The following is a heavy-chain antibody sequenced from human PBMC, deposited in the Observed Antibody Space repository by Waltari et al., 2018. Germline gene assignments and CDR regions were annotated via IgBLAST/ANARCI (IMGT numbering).Heavy chain of an antibody. CDR3: AREGRYSGYDHAEYYFDY. D-gene: IGHD5-12*01. V-gene: IGHV4-59*01. CDR1: GGSISSYY. Sequence: QVQLQESGPGLVKPSETLSLTCTVSGGSISSYYWSWIRQPPGKGLEWIGYIYYRGSTNYNPALKSRVTISIDTSKNQFSLKLSSVTAADTAVYYCAREGRYSGYDHAEYYFDYWGQGTLVTVSS. CDR2: IYYRGST. J-gene: IGHJ4*02.